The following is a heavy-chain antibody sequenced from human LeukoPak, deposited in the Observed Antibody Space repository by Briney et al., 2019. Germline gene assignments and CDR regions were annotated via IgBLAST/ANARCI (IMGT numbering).Heavy chain of an antibody. CDR2: ISYDGSNK. V-gene: IGHV3-30*18. D-gene: IGHD1-26*01. J-gene: IGHJ6*02. CDR1: GFTFSSYG. Sequence: PGVSLRLSCAACGFTFSSYGMHWVRQAPGKGLEWVAVISYDGSNKYYADSVKGRFTISRDNSKNTLYLQMNSLRAEDTAVYYCAKGYYLDYYYYGMDVWGQGTTVTVSS. CDR3: AKGYYLDYYYYGMDV.